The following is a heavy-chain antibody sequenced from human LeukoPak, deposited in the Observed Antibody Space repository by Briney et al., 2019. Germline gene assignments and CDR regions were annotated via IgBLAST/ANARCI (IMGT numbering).Heavy chain of an antibody. D-gene: IGHD3-10*01. CDR2: INPNSGGT. CDR3: ARDLRGSLYMDV. Sequence: ASVKVSCKASGYTFTGYYMHWVRQAPGQGLEWMGWINPNSGGTNYAQKFQGRVTMTRDTSISTAYMELSRLRSDDAALYYLARDLRGSLYMDVWGQGTTVTISS. V-gene: IGHV1-2*02. J-gene: IGHJ6*03. CDR1: GYTFTGYY.